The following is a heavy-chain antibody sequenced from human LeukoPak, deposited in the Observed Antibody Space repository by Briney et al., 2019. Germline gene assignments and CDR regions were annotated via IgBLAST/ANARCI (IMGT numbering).Heavy chain of an antibody. D-gene: IGHD3-10*01. V-gene: IGHV3-53*01. J-gene: IGHJ4*02. CDR3: ARVRWFGELFGDY. CDR2: IYSGGST. Sequence: GGSLRLSCAASGFSVSSNYMTWVRQAPGKGLEWVSVIYSGGSTYYADSVKGRFTISRDNSKNTLYLQMNSLRAEDTAVYYCARVRWFGELFGDYWGQGTLVTVSS. CDR1: GFSVSSNY.